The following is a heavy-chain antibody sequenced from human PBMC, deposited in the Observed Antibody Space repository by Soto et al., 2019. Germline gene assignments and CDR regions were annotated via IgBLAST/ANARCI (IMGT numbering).Heavy chain of an antibody. J-gene: IGHJ4*02. CDR2: ISGSGGST. Sequence: GGSLRLSCAASGFTFSTYAISWVRQAPGKGLEWVSLISGSGGSTYYADSVKGRFTISRDNSKNTLYLQMNSLRAEDTAVYYCAKVHGSGNYHNFPDYWGQGTLVTVSS. V-gene: IGHV3-23*01. CDR3: AKVHGSGNYHNFPDY. D-gene: IGHD3-10*01. CDR1: GFTFSTYA.